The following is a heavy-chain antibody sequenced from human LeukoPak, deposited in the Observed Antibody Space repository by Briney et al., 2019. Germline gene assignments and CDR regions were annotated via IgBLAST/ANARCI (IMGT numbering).Heavy chain of an antibody. Sequence: PGGSLRLSCAASGFTFSSYAMSWVRRAPGKGLEWVSAISGSGGSTYYADSVKGRFTISRDNSKNTLYLQMNSLRAEDTAVYYCAKDLGGSSSIFDIWGQGTMVTVSS. CDR1: GFTFSSYA. CDR3: AKDLGGSSSIFDI. V-gene: IGHV3-23*01. D-gene: IGHD6-6*01. CDR2: ISGSGGST. J-gene: IGHJ3*02.